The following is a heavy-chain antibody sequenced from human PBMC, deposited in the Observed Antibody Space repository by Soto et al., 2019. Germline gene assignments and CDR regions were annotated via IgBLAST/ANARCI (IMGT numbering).Heavy chain of an antibody. CDR2: ISYDGSNK. V-gene: IGHV3-30-3*01. D-gene: IGHD6-19*01. Sequence: QVQLVESGGGVVQPGRSLRLSCAASGFTFSSYAMHWVRQAPGKGLEWVAVISYDGSNKYYADSVKGRFTSSRDNSKNTLYLQMNSLRAEDTAVYYCAIAVAGKNRWFDPWGQGTLVTVSS. CDR3: AIAVAGKNRWFDP. J-gene: IGHJ5*02. CDR1: GFTFSSYA.